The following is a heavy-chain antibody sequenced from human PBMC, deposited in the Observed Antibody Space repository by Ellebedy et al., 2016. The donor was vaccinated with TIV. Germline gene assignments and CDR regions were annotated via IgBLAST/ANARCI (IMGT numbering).Heavy chain of an antibody. CDR1: GFTFSSYW. J-gene: IGHJ4*02. D-gene: IGHD1-26*01. Sequence: PGGSLRLSCAASGFTFSSYWMHWVRQAPGKGLVWVSHINSDGSSTSYADSVKGRFTISRDNAKNTLYLQMNSLRAEDTAVYYCARLKGWEPVEDDYWGQGTLVTVSS. CDR2: INSDGSST. CDR3: ARLKGWEPVEDDY. V-gene: IGHV3-74*01.